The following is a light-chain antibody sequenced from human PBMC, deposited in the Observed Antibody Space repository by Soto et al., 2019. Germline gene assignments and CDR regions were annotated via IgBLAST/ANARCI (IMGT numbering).Light chain of an antibody. Sequence: EIVLTQSPATLSLSPGERATLSCTASQSVRNDLVWYHQKPGQAPRVLLYSASNRDTGIPARFSGSGSGTDFTLTISSLEPEDFAVYYCQQRTNWPPTFGGGTKVEMK. J-gene: IGKJ4*01. CDR2: SAS. CDR3: QQRTNWPPT. CDR1: QSVRND. V-gene: IGKV3-11*01.